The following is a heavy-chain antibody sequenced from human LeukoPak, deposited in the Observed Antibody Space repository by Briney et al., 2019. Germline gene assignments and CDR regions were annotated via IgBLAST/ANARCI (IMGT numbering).Heavy chain of an antibody. CDR1: GGSISSYY. V-gene: IGHV4-4*07. Sequence: SETLSLTCTVSGGSISSYYWSWIRQPAGKGLEWIGRIYTSGSTNYNPSLKSRVTMSVDTSKNQFSLKLSSVTAADTAVYYCARAPTIAVAGDYYMDVWGKGTTVTVSS. CDR3: ARAPTIAVAGDYYMDV. CDR2: IYTSGST. J-gene: IGHJ6*03. D-gene: IGHD6-19*01.